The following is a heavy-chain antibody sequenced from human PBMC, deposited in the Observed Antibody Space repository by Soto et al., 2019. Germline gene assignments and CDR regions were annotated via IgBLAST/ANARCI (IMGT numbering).Heavy chain of an antibody. CDR3: AKEARSPAFDY. J-gene: IGHJ4*02. V-gene: IGHV3-30*18. CDR1: GFTFSSYG. CDR2: ISYDGSNK. D-gene: IGHD1-26*01. Sequence: QVQLVESGGGVVQPGRSLRLSCAASGFTFSSYGMHWVRQAPGKGLEWVAVISYDGSNKYYADSVKGRFTISRDNSKNTLYLQMNSLRAEDTAVYYCAKEARSPAFDYWGQGTLVTVSS.